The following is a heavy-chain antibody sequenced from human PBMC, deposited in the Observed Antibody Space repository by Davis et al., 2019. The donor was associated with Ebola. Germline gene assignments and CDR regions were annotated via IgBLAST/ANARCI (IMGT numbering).Heavy chain of an antibody. CDR1: AGTFSSYT. Sequence: SVKVSCNASAGTFSSYTLSWVRQAPGQGLEWMGRIFPVLGIANYAQKFQSRVTITTDKSTSTAYMQLSSLRSEDTAVYYCARDSSSSLLYGMDVWGQGTTVTVSS. J-gene: IGHJ6*02. CDR3: ARDSSSSLLYGMDV. D-gene: IGHD6-6*01. V-gene: IGHV1-69*04. CDR2: IFPVLGIA.